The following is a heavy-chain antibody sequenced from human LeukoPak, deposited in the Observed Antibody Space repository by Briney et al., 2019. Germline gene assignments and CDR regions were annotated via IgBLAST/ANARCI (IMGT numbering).Heavy chain of an antibody. Sequence: GSLRLSCAASGFTFDDYGMSWVRQAPGKGLEWVSGINWSGGSTGYADSVKGRFTISRDNAKNSLYLQMNSLRAKDTAFYYCARALSGNYGAFYYYYMDVWGKGTTVTVS. CDR1: GFTFDDYG. CDR2: INWSGGST. CDR3: ARALSGNYGAFYYYYMDV. V-gene: IGHV3-20*04. J-gene: IGHJ6*03. D-gene: IGHD1-26*01.